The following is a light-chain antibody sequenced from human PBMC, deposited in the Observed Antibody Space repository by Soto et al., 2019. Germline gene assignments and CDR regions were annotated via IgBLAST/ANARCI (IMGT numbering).Light chain of an antibody. CDR2: AAS. J-gene: IGKJ2*01. CDR3: QRSYSTPST. V-gene: IGKV1-39*01. CDR1: QSISSY. Sequence: DIQMTQSPSSLSASVGDRVTITCRASQSISSYLNWYQQKPGKAPKLLIYAASSLQSGVPSRFRGSESGTDFTPPIASLKPEDFAPYYGQRSYSTPSTFGQGTKREIK.